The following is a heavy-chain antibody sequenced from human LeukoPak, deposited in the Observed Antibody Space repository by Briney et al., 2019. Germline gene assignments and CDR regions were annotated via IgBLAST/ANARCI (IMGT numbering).Heavy chain of an antibody. CDR1: GFTLSYYT. CDR3: ERESGGSYFGMCFDY. V-gene: IGHV3-21*01. Sequence: GGSLRLSCEASGFTLSYYTMSWVPQAPGKGLEWVSSISSTSGYIYYADSVKGRFTISRDNSKNTLYLQMNSLRAEDTAVYYCERESGGSYFGMCFDYWGQGTLVTVSS. CDR2: ISSTSGYI. D-gene: IGHD1-26*01. J-gene: IGHJ4*02.